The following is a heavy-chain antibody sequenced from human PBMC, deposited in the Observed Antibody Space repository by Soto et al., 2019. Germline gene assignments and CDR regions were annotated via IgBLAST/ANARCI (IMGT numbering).Heavy chain of an antibody. J-gene: IGHJ4*02. CDR1: GYTLTELS. Sequence: ASVKVSCKVSGYTLTELSMHWVRQAPGKGLEWMGGFDPEDGETIYAQKFQGRVTMTEDTSTDTAYMELSSLRSEDTAVYYWATGSGVGASFDYWGQGTLVTVSS. CDR3: ATGSGVGASFDY. D-gene: IGHD1-26*01. CDR2: FDPEDGET. V-gene: IGHV1-24*01.